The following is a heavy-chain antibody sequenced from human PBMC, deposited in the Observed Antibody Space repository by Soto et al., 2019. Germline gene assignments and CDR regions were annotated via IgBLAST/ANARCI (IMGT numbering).Heavy chain of an antibody. J-gene: IGHJ4*02. CDR3: ASNGRIAARPWYFDY. CDR1: GYIFTNYA. D-gene: IGHD6-6*01. CDR2: ISTYNGNT. Sequence: ASVKVSCKTSGYIFTNYAISWVRQAPGQGLEWLGWISTYNGNTIYAQNLQDRVTMTIDTSTNTAHMELRSLRSDDTAVYYCASNGRIAARPWYFDYWGQGTLVT. V-gene: IGHV1-18*01.